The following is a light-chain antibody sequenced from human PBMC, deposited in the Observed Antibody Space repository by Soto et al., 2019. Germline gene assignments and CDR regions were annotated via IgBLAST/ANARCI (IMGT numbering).Light chain of an antibody. CDR2: EVS. CDR3: SSYTSSSSLYV. J-gene: IGLJ1*01. V-gene: IGLV2-14*01. Sequence: QSALTQPASVSGSPGQSITISCTGTSSDVGGYNYVSWYQQHPGKAPKLMISEVSNRPSGVSNRFSGSKSGNTASLTISGLQAEDEADCCCSSYTSSSSLYVFGTGSKLTVL. CDR1: SSDVGGYNY.